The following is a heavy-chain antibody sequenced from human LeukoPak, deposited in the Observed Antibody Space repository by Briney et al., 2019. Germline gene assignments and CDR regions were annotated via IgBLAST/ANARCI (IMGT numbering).Heavy chain of an antibody. J-gene: IGHJ6*03. D-gene: IGHD2-8*01. Sequence: SVKVSCKASGGTFSSYAISWVRQAPGQGLECMGGIIPIFGTANYAQKFQGRVTITADKSTSTAYMELSSLRSEDTAVYYCASVGVSLSQYYYYMDVWGKGTTVTVSS. CDR2: IIPIFGTA. V-gene: IGHV1-69*06. CDR1: GGTFSSYA. CDR3: ASVGVSLSQYYYYMDV.